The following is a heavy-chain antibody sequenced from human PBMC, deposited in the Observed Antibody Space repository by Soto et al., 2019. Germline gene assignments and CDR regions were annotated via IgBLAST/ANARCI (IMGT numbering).Heavy chain of an antibody. D-gene: IGHD5-12*01. J-gene: IGHJ4*02. V-gene: IGHV6-1*01. CDR3: ASSPLYSGYEMSPTYYFDY. CDR1: GDSVSNNSAA. CDR2: TYYRSKWYN. Sequence: SETLSLTCAISGDSVSNNSAAWNWIRQSPSRGLEWLGRTYYRSKWYNDYAVSVKSRITINPDTSKNQFSLQLNSVTPEDTAVYYCASSPLYSGYEMSPTYYFDYWGQGTLVTVSS.